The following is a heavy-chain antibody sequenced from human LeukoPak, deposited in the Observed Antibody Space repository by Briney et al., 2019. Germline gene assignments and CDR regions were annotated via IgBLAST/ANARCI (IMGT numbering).Heavy chain of an antibody. CDR2: MSGTGDST. CDR1: GLTFRNYA. V-gene: IGHV3-23*01. J-gene: IGHJ3*02. D-gene: IGHD3-3*01. Sequence: AGGSLRLSCAASGLTFRNYAMSWVRQAPGKGLEWVSIMSGTGDSTYYAASMKDRFTISRDNPRNTVYLQMNSLKAEDTAVYFCAKADATIGGAFDIWGQGTMVTVSS. CDR3: AKADATIGGAFDI.